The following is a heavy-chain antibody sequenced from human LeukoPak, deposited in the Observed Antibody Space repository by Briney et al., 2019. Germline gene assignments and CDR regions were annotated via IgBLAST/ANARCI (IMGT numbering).Heavy chain of an antibody. CDR2: ISYDGSNK. V-gene: IGHV3-30*03. CDR3: ARINSGRHLGDAYDI. J-gene: IGHJ3*02. D-gene: IGHD1-26*01. Sequence: GGSLRLSCAASGFTFSSYGMHWVRQAPGKGLEWVAVISYDGSNKYYADSVKGRFTISRDNSKNTLYLQMNSLRAEDTAVYYCARINSGRHLGDAYDIWGQGTTVTVSS. CDR1: GFTFSSYG.